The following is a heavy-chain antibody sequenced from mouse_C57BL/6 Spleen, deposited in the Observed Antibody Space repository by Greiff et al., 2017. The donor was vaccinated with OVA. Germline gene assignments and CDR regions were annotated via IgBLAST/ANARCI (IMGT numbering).Heavy chain of an antibody. D-gene: IGHD3-2*02. CDR2: IDPSDSYT. Sequence: QVQLQQSGAELVRPGTSVKLSCKASGYTFTSYWMHWVKQRPGQGLEWIGVIDPSDSYTNYNQKFKGKATLTVDTSSSTAYMQLSSLTSEDSAVYYCARGGTAQATSFAYWGQGTLVTVSA. V-gene: IGHV1-59*01. CDR3: ARGGTAQATSFAY. CDR1: GYTFTSYW. J-gene: IGHJ3*01.